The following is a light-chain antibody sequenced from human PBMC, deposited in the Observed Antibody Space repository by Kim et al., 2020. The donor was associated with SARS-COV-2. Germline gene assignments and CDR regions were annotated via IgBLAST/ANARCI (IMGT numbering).Light chain of an antibody. CDR1: VSVSPNQ. CDR2: DES. J-gene: IGKJ1*01. V-gene: IGKV3-20*01. CDR3: QQYNSSPT. Sequence: LSPGESALLSCRARVSVSPNQLAWYQQKPGQAPRLLIYDESFRANGVPGTFSGSGSGTDFPLPIGRLELEDFAVYYCQQYNSSPTFGQGTKVDIK.